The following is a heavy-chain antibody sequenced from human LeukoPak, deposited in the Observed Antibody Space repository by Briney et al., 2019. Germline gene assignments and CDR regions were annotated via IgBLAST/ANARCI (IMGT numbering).Heavy chain of an antibody. V-gene: IGHV3-23*01. J-gene: IGHJ4*02. D-gene: IGHD6-6*01. CDR2: ISGSGGST. Sequence: GGSLRLSCAASGFTFSSYAMSWVRQAPGKGLEWVSAISGSGGSTYYADSVKGRFTISRDNSKNTLYLQMNSLRAEDTAVNYCAKGGEYSSSYYFDYWGQGTLVTVSS. CDR3: AKGGEYSSSYYFDY. CDR1: GFTFSSYA.